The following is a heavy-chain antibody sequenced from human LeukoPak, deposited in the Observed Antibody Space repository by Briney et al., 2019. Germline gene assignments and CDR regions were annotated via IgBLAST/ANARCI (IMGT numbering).Heavy chain of an antibody. CDR1: GYTFTSYD. CDR2: MNPNSGNT. CDR3: ATLTTVTRTFDY. J-gene: IGHJ4*02. D-gene: IGHD4-17*01. V-gene: IGHV1-8*01. Sequence: ASVKVSCKASGYTFTSYDINWVRQATGQGLEWMGWMNPNSGNTGYAQKFQGRVTMTRNTSISTAYMELSSLRSEDTAVYYCATLTTVTRTFDYWGQGTLVTVSS.